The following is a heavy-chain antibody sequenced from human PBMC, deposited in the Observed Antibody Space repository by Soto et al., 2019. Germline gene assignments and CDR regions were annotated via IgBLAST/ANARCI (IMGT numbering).Heavy chain of an antibody. J-gene: IGHJ5*02. D-gene: IGHD3-3*01. CDR3: ARGYDCWNGYCKSCTSFDP. Sequence: ASVKVSCKASGHIFTNYYIHWVRQAPGQGLEWMGIINPTGGSTNYAQRFQGRVTMTRDTSTSTVYMELSSLRSEDTAIYYCARGYDCWNGYCKSCTSFDPRGQGTLVTVSS. V-gene: IGHV1-46*01. CDR1: GHIFTNYY. CDR2: INPTGGST.